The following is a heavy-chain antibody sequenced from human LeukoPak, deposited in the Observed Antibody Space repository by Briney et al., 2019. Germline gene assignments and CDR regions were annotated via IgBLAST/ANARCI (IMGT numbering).Heavy chain of an antibody. CDR1: GGPISNYY. CDR2: IYSSGSA. D-gene: IGHD1-26*01. CDR3: ARFSGSYWDY. Sequence: SETLYLTCTVSGGPISNYYRSWIRQPPGKGLEWIGYIYSSGSARYNASLKSRVTISLDTSKSQFSLKLSSVTAADTAVYYCARFSGSYWDYWGQGTLVTVSS. V-gene: IGHV4-4*09. J-gene: IGHJ4*02.